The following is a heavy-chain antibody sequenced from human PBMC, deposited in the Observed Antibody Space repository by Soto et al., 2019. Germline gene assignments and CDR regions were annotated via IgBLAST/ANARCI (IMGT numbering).Heavy chain of an antibody. CDR1: GFTFSAYW. D-gene: IGHD3-22*01. J-gene: IGHJ5*02. CDR2: IKHDGSAR. CDR3: AKAPNVVTHWFDP. V-gene: IGHV3-7*03. Sequence: PGGSLRLSCAASGFTFSAYWMSWVCQTPEKGLEWLANIKHDGSARYYVDSVKGRFTISRDNAKNSLYLHLNSLRPEDTAFYYCAKAPNVVTHWFDPWGQGTLVTVSS.